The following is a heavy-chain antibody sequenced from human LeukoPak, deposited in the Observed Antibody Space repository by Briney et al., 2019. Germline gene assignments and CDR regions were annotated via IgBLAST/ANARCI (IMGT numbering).Heavy chain of an antibody. CDR1: GFTFSSYA. CDR2: ISGSGGST. Sequence: GGSLRLSCAASGFTFSSYAMSWVRQAPGKGLEWVSAISGSGGSTYYAESVKGRFTISRDNSNNTLYLQMNSLRAEDTAVYYCANIPGAAYNWFDPWGQETLVTVSS. V-gene: IGHV3-23*01. J-gene: IGHJ5*02. D-gene: IGHD1-14*01. CDR3: ANIPGAAYNWFDP.